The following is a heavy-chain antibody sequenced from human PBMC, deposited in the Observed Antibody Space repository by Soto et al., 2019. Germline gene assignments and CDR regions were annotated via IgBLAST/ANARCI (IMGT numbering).Heavy chain of an antibody. CDR1: GGSISSGDYY. D-gene: IGHD6-6*01. CDR2: ISYSGST. CDR3: ARERPDGARLDP. J-gene: IGHJ5*02. V-gene: IGHV4-30-4*01. Sequence: QVQLQEAGPGLVKPSQTLSLTCTVSGGSISSGDYYWSCIRQPPGKGLEWIGYISYSGSTYSNPYLNSRVTISVDTSKNQFSLKLSSVTAADTAVYYCARERPDGARLDPWGQGTLVTVSS.